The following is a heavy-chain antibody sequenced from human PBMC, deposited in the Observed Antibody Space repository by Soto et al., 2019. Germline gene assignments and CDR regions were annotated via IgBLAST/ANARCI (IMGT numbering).Heavy chain of an antibody. V-gene: IGHV3-11*01. CDR3: ARVTRMTTVTTLGWFDP. J-gene: IGHJ5*02. CDR2: ISSSGSTI. CDR1: GFTFSDYY. D-gene: IGHD4-17*01. Sequence: QVQLVESGGGLGKPGGSLRLSCAASGFTFSDYYMSWIRQAPGKGLEWVSYISSSGSTIYYADSVKGRFTISRDNAKNSMYLQMNSLRAEDTAVYYCARVTRMTTVTTLGWFDPWGQGTLVTVSS.